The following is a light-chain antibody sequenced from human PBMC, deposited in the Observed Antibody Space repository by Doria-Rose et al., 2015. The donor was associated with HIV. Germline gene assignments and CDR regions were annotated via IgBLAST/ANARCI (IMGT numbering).Light chain of an antibody. Sequence: GLPQSPATLSLSPGDRATLSCRASQSVSRNFAWSPQKPGQAPRLLIYDASNRATGIPARFSGSGSGTDFTLTISSLEPEDFAVYFCQQRSNWPPIFTFGPGTKVDI. V-gene: IGKV3-11*01. CDR3: QQRSNWPPIFT. J-gene: IGKJ3*01. CDR1: QSVSRN. CDR2: DAS.